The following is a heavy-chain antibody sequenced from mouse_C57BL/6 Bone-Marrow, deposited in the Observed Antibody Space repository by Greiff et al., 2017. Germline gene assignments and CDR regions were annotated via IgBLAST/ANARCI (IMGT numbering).Heavy chain of an antibody. CDR1: GFSLTSYG. J-gene: IGHJ3*01. CDR3: ASLLYYGSWGFAY. D-gene: IGHD1-1*01. Sequence: QVQLKESGPGLVAPSQSLSITCTVSGFSLTSYGVDWVRQSPGKGLEWLGVIWGVGSTNYNSALKSRLSISKDNSKSQVFLKMNSLQTDDTAMYYCASLLYYGSWGFAYWGQGTLVTVSA. V-gene: IGHV2-6*01. CDR2: IWGVGST.